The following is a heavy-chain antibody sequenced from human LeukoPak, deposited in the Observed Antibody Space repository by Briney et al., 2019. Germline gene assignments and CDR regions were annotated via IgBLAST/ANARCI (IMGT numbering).Heavy chain of an antibody. J-gene: IGHJ4*02. V-gene: IGHV3-23*01. Sequence: PGGSLRLSCAASGFTFSSYAMSWVRQAPGKGLEWVSAISGSGGSTYYADSVKGRFTISRDNSKDTLYLQMNSLRAEDTAVYYCAISGDYYDSSGLVDYWGQGTLVTVSS. CDR1: GFTFSSYA. CDR3: AISGDYYDSSGLVDY. CDR2: ISGSGGST. D-gene: IGHD3-22*01.